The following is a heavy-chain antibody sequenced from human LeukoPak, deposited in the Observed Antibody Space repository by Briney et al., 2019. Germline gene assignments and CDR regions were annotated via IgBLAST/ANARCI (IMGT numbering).Heavy chain of an antibody. CDR1: GFTFSDFW. D-gene: IGHD1-1*01. V-gene: IGHV3-7*01. CDR2: IKEDGTEK. CDR3: VRESRPGGAMGLYHNLDY. J-gene: IGHJ4*02. Sequence: GGSLRLSCAGSGFTFSDFWMTWVRQTPGKGLEWVASIKEDGTEKNLVDSVKGRFTISRDNTKNLLFLEMNNLRGDETAIYYCVRESRPGGAMGLYHNLDYWGQGTLVAVSS.